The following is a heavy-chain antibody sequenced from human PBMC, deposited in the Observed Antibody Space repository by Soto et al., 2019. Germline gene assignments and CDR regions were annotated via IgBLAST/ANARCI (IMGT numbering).Heavy chain of an antibody. CDR1: GFTFDDYA. CDR2: ISWNSGNI. CDR3: AKDMASGEGVDY. Sequence: EVQLVESGGGLVQPGMSLRLSCAASGFTFDDYAMHWVRQPPGKGLEWVSGISWNSGNIAYADSVKGRFTISRDNAKNSLYLQMNSLRAEDTAWYYCAKDMASGEGVDYWGQGTLVTVSS. V-gene: IGHV3-9*01. D-gene: IGHD4-17*01. J-gene: IGHJ4*02.